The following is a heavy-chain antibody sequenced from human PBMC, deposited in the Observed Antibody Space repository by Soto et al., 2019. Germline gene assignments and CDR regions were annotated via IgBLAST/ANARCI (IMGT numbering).Heavy chain of an antibody. CDR3: GRVVEGATRHTDSDS. Sequence: SETLSLTCAVSGVSIHNSHSFWGWIRQPPGKGLEFIGSVYHSGGSYYNPSLKGRVTISVDTSNNQISLRVNSVTAADTAVYYCGRVVEGATRHTDSDSWGQGMLVTVSS. J-gene: IGHJ5*02. CDR1: GVSIHNSHSF. V-gene: IGHV4-39*02. D-gene: IGHD2-15*01. CDR2: VYHSGGS.